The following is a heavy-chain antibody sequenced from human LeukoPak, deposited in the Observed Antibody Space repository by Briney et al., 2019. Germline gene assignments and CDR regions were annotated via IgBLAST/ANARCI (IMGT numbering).Heavy chain of an antibody. V-gene: IGHV3-30*18. CDR2: ISYDGSNK. CDR1: GFTFSSYG. D-gene: IGHD2-15*01. Sequence: GGSLRLSCAASGFTFSSYGMHWVRQAPSKGLEWVAVISYDGSNKYYADSVKGRFTISRDNSKNTLYLQMNSLRAEDTAVYYCAKGGGVVAAKPGGYFQHWGQGTLVTVSS. CDR3: AKGGGVVAAKPGGYFQH. J-gene: IGHJ1*01.